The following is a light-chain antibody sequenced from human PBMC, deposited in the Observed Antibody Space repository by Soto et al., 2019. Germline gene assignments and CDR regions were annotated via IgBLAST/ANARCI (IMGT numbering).Light chain of an antibody. CDR3: CSYAGSSFWV. CDR2: DVS. V-gene: IGLV2-11*01. Sequence: QSVLTQPRSVSGSPGQSVTISCTGTSSDVGGYNYVSWYQQHPGKAPKLMIYDVSKRPSGVPDRCSGSKSGNTASLTISGLQAEDEADYYCCSYAGSSFWVFGGGTKLTVL. CDR1: SSDVGGYNY. J-gene: IGLJ3*02.